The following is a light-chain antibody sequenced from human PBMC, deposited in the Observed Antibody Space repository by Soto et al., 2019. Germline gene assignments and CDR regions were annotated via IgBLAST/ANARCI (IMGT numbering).Light chain of an antibody. J-gene: IGKJ1*01. Sequence: EIVLTQSPGTLSLSPGERATLSCRASRNINGNYLGWYQLKRGQAPRLLIYGASSRATGIPDRFSGSGSGTDFTLTISRLEPEDFAVYYCQQYGSSSWTFGQGTKVDIK. V-gene: IGKV3-20*01. CDR1: RNINGNY. CDR3: QQYGSSSWT. CDR2: GAS.